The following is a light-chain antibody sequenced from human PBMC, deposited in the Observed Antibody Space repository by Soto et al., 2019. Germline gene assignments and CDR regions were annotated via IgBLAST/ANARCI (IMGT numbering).Light chain of an antibody. CDR3: HESYSSPRT. V-gene: IGKV4-1*01. Sequence: MLLTPSPDSLAVSLGERATINCKSSQIVLYSSDNKNYLAWYQHKPGQPPNLLIYWASTRESGVPDRFSGSGSGTDFTLTISCLQADDVAVYYCHESYSSPRTFAQGTNVDIK. J-gene: IGKJ1*01. CDR1: QIVLYSSDNKNY. CDR2: WAS.